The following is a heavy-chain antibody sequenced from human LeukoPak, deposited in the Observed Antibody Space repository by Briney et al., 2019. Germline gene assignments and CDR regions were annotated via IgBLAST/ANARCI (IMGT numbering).Heavy chain of an antibody. CDR3: ARVGGYCSSVSNCYGDY. J-gene: IGHJ4*02. Sequence: GGSLRLSCAASGFTFSIYSMNWVRQAPGKGLEWGSCISSGGTNIYYADSVRGRFTISRDNAKNSLYLQMNSLRAEDTAVYYCARVGGYCSSVSNCYGDYWGQGTLVTVSS. CDR1: GFTFSIYS. CDR2: ISSGGTNI. D-gene: IGHD2-2*03. V-gene: IGHV3-21*01.